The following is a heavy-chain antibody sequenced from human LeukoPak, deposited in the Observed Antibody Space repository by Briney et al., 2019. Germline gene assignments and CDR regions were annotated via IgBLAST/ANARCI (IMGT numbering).Heavy chain of an antibody. CDR2: IYPGDSDT. V-gene: IGHV5-51*01. D-gene: IGHD3-22*01. Sequence: GESLKISCKGSGYSFTSYWIGWVRQMPGKGLEWMGIIYPGDSDTRYSPSFQGQVTISADKSISTAYLQWSSLKASDTAMYYCASSYYYDSSGYQRGDAFDIWGQGTMVTVSS. J-gene: IGHJ3*02. CDR3: ASSYYYDSSGYQRGDAFDI. CDR1: GYSFTSYW.